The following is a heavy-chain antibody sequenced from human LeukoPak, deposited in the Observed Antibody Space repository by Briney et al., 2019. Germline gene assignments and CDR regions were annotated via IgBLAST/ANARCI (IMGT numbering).Heavy chain of an antibody. Sequence: ASVKVSCKASGYTFTGYYMHWVRQAPGQGLEWMGRINPNSGGTNYAQKFQGRVTMTRDTSISTAYMELSRLRSDDTAVYYCAIGTYYYDSSGYFDYWGQGTLVTVSS. D-gene: IGHD3-22*01. V-gene: IGHV1-2*06. J-gene: IGHJ4*02. CDR3: AIGTYYYDSSGYFDY. CDR1: GYTFTGYY. CDR2: INPNSGGT.